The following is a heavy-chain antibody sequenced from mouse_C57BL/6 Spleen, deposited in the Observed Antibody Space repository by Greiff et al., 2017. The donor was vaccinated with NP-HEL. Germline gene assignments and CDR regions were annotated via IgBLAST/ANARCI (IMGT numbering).Heavy chain of an antibody. V-gene: IGHV1-26*01. CDR3: ARRNGYDFDY. CDR1: GYTFTDYY. D-gene: IGHD2-2*01. J-gene: IGHJ2*01. Sequence: EVQLQQSGPELVKPGASVKISCKASGYTFTDYYMNWVKQSHGKSLEWIGDINPNNGGTSYNQKFKGKATFTVDKSSSTAYMELRSLTSEDSAVYYCARRNGYDFDYWGQGTTLTVSS. CDR2: INPNNGGT.